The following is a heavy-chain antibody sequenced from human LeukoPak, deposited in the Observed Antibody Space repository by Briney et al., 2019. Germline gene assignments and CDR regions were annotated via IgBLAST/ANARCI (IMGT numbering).Heavy chain of an antibody. V-gene: IGHV3-7*01. CDR3: ARLTGTTGFDY. CDR1: GFPFSGYW. CDR2: IKQDGSDE. Sequence: GGSLRLSCAASGFPFSGYWMSWVRQAPGKGLEWVANIKQDGSDEYYVDSVKGRFTISRDNAKNSLYLQLNSLRADDTAVYYCARLTGTTGFDYWGQGTLVTVSS. J-gene: IGHJ4*02. D-gene: IGHD1-1*01.